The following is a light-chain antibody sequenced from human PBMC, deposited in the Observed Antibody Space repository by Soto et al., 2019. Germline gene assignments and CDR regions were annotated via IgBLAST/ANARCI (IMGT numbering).Light chain of an antibody. CDR3: QSYDRSLSVV. J-gene: IGLJ2*01. CDR1: SSNIGAGYD. CDR2: GNS. V-gene: IGLV1-40*01. Sequence: QSVLTQPPSVSGAPGQRATISCTGSSSNIGAGYDVHWYQQLPGTAPKLLIYGNSNRPSGVPDRFSGSKSDTSASLAITGLQAEDEADYYCQSYDRSLSVVFGGGTKLTVL.